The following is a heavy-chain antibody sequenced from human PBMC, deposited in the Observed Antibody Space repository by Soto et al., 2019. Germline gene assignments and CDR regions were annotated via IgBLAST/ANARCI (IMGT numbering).Heavy chain of an antibody. D-gene: IGHD2-15*01. J-gene: IGHJ5*02. CDR2: FFYSGST. CDR3: ARFLIAGYCSGGSCYLNWFDP. Sequence: PSETLSLTCTVSGGSISSGGYYWSWIRQHPGKGLEWIGYFFYSGSTYYNPSLKSRVTISVDTSKNHFSLKLSSVTAADTAVYYCARFLIAGYCSGGSCYLNWFDPWGQGTLVTVSS. CDR1: GGSISSGGYY. V-gene: IGHV4-31*03.